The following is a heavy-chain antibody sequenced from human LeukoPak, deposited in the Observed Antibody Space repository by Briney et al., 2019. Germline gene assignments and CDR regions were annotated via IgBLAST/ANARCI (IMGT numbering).Heavy chain of an antibody. Sequence: LSLTCTVSGGSISSYYWSWIRQPPGKGLEWIAFIRSSHHGATREYAASVKGRFIISRDDSKNIAYLQMDSLKTEDTGVYFCTRDRGGRWFGELLGFDNWGQGTLLTVSS. J-gene: IGHJ4*02. CDR3: TRDRGGRWFGELLGFDN. CDR2: IRSSHHGATR. D-gene: IGHD3-10*01. CDR1: GGSISSYY. V-gene: IGHV3-49*03.